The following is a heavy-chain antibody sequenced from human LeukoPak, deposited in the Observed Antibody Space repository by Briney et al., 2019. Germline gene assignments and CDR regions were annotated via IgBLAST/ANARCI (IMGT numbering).Heavy chain of an antibody. CDR2: IYPGDSDT. CDR1: GYSFTSYW. D-gene: IGHD3-10*01. J-gene: IGHJ5*02. CDR3: AIMGFTMVRGVIPGFDP. Sequence: LGESLKISCKGSGYSFTSYWIGWVRQLPGKGLEWMGIIYPGDSDTRYSPSFQGQVTISADKSISTAYLQWSSLKASDTAMYYCAIMGFTMVRGVIPGFDPWGQGTLVTVSS. V-gene: IGHV5-51*01.